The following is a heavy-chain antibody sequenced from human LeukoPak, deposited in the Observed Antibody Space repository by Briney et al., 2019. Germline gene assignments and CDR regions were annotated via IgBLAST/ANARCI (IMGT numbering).Heavy chain of an antibody. CDR2: IYQSGNT. Sequence: SETLSLTCAVSGYSISSGYYWGWIRQTPGKGLEWIGSIYQSGNTYYNPSLKSRVTISVDTPENQFSLKVTSVTAADTAVYYCARDLILWGQGTLVTVSS. CDR3: ARDLIL. D-gene: IGHD2-8*01. CDR1: GYSISSGYY. V-gene: IGHV4-38-2*02. J-gene: IGHJ4*02.